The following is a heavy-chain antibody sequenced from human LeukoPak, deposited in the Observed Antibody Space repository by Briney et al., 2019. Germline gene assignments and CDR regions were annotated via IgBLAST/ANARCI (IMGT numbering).Heavy chain of an antibody. J-gene: IGHJ6*03. CDR1: GYSFTSYW. D-gene: IGHD3-10*01. Sequence: GESLKISCKGSGYSFTSYWIGWVRQMPGKGLEWMGIIYPGDSDTRYSPPFQGQVTISADKSISTAYVQWSSLKASDTAIYYCARRRFGELLHLGYMDVWGKGTTVTVSS. CDR2: IYPGDSDT. CDR3: ARRRFGELLHLGYMDV. V-gene: IGHV5-51*01.